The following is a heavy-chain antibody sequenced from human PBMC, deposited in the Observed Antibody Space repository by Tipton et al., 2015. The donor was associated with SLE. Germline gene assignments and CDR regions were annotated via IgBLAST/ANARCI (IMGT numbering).Heavy chain of an antibody. J-gene: IGHJ4*02. D-gene: IGHD7-27*01. CDR1: GGSFSGYY. CDR3: ARETSWVDY. V-gene: IGHV4-34*01. CDR2: INHSGST. Sequence: TLSLTCAVYGGSFSGYYWSWIRQPPGKGLEWIGEINHSGSTHYNPSLKSRVTISVDTSKNQFSLKLTSLTAADTAVYYCARETSWVDYWGQGTLVTVSS.